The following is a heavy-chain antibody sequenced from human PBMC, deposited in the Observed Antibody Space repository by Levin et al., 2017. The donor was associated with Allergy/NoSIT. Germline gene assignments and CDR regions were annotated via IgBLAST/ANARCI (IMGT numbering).Heavy chain of an antibody. D-gene: IGHD3-16*02. V-gene: IGHV3-49*03. CDR1: GFTFGDYA. Sequence: SCTASGFTFGDYAMSWFRQAPGKGLEWVGFIRSKAYGGTTEYAASVKGRFTISRDDSKSIAYLQMNSLKTEDTAVYYCTRVAMITFGGVIVKSAFDIWGQGTMVTVSS. CDR3: TRVAMITFGGVIVKSAFDI. J-gene: IGHJ3*02. CDR2: IRSKAYGGTT.